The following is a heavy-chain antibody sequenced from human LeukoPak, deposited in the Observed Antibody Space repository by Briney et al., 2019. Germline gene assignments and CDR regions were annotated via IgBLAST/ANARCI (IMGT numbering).Heavy chain of an antibody. CDR3: ARAQKKYYYDSSGYYSRDYFDY. J-gene: IGHJ4*02. D-gene: IGHD3-22*01. CDR2: TYYRSKWYN. Sequence: SQTLSLTCAISGDSVSSNSAAWNWIRQSPSRGLEWLGRTYYRSKWYNDYAVSVKSRITINPDTSKNQFTLQLNSVTPEDTAVYYCARAQKKYYYDSSGYYSRDYFDYWGQGTLVTVSS. CDR1: GDSVSSNSAA. V-gene: IGHV6-1*01.